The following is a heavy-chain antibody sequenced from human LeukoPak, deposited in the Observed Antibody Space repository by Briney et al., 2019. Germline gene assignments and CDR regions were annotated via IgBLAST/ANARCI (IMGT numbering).Heavy chain of an antibody. Sequence: PSETLSLTCAVYGGSFSGYYWSWIRQPPGKGLEWIGYIYYSGSTNYNPSLKSRVTISVDTSKNQFSLKLGSVTAADTAIYYCTKSPGVYNWFDPWGQGTLVTVSP. D-gene: IGHD7-27*01. CDR1: GGSFSGYY. CDR3: TKSPGVYNWFDP. J-gene: IGHJ5*02. V-gene: IGHV4-59*01. CDR2: IYYSGST.